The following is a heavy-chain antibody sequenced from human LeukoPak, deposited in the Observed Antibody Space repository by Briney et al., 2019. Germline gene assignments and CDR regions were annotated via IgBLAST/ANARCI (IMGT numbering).Heavy chain of an antibody. CDR3: ASSKTNGDSSGWYAWFDP. CDR2: IYYSGYT. J-gene: IGHJ5*02. Sequence: SETLSLTCTVSGGSVSSGSYYWSWIRQPPGKGLEWIGYIYYSGYTNYNPSLKSRVTISVDTSKNQFSLKLSSVTAADTAVYYCASSKTNGDSSGWYAWFDPWGQGTLVTVSS. D-gene: IGHD6-19*01. V-gene: IGHV4-61*01. CDR1: GGSVSSGSYY.